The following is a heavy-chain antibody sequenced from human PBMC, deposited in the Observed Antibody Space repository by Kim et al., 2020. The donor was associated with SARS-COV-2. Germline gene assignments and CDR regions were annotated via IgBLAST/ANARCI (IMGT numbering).Heavy chain of an antibody. V-gene: IGHV3-23*01. D-gene: IGHD2-2*01. Sequence: DSVKGRFTISRDNSKNTLYLQMNSLRAEDTAVYYCAKAAGGSQLGSLFDYWGQGTLVTVSS. J-gene: IGHJ4*02. CDR3: AKAAGGSQLGSLFDY.